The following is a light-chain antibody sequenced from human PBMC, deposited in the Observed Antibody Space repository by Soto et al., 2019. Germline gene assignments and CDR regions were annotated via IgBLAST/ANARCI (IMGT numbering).Light chain of an antibody. CDR2: GAS. CDR1: QSVNNNY. V-gene: IGKV3-20*01. CDR3: QQYGSSQYT. Sequence: EIVLTQSPGTLSLSPGERATLSCRASQSVNNNYLAWYQQKPGQAPRLLIYGASSMATGIPDRFSGSGSGTDFTLTISSLEPEDFAVYYCQQYGSSQYTFGQGTKLEIK. J-gene: IGKJ2*01.